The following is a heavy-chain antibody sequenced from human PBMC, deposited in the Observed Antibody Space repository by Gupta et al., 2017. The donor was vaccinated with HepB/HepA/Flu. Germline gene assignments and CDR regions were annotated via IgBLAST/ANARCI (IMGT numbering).Heavy chain of an antibody. V-gene: IGHV3-23*04. D-gene: IGHD3-3*01. CDR3: AKYLWFWGALDV. J-gene: IGHJ6*02. Sequence: EAEWVESGGGLVQIGGSLRSSGRACEYSVDSNAMRWVRQAPGKGVEGVSRFGSDMRTLLAYSVKGRFTISRDNLKNTVDLHMNSLTLYETAVYHCAKYLWFWGALDVWGEGITVTVSS. CDR2: FGSDMRT. CDR1: EYSVDSNA.